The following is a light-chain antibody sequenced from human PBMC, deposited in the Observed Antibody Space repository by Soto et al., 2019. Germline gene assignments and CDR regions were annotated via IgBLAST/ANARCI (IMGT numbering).Light chain of an antibody. V-gene: IGKV1-5*02. CDR2: DAS. Sequence: DIQMTQSPSSLSASVGDRVTIICRASQSVSTRLAWYQQKPGKAPKVLIYDASSWAGGVPSRFTGSGSGTEFTLTINSLQPDDFATYYCQQYHSSWTFGQGTKVDIK. CDR3: QQYHSSWT. CDR1: QSVSTR. J-gene: IGKJ1*01.